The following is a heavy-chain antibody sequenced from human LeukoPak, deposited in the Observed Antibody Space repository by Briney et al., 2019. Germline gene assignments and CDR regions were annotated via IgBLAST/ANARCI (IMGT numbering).Heavy chain of an antibody. CDR2: IKQDETEK. V-gene: IGHV3-7*04. CDR3: ARGFYFSMTELYYLDL. D-gene: IGHD2-8*01. CDR1: GLNFRSFW. J-gene: IGHJ2*01. Sequence: GGSLRLSCAVSGLNFRSFWMSWVRQAPGKGLEWVADIKQDETEKFYVDSVKGRFTISRDNAKNSLYLQMNSLRVEDSAVYYCARGFYFSMTELYYLDLWGRGTLVTVSS.